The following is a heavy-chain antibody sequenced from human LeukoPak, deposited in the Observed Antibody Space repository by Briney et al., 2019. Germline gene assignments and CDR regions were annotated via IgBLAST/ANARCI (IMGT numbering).Heavy chain of an antibody. CDR2: IRYDGSNK. CDR3: AKDPSYSSSGFDY. D-gene: IGHD6-6*01. Sequence: GGSLRLSCAASGFTFSSYGMHWVRQAPGKGLEWVAFIRYDGSNKYYADSVKGRFTISRDNSKNTLYLQMNSLRAEDTAVYYCAKDPSYSSSGFDYWGQGTLVTVSS. V-gene: IGHV3-30*02. J-gene: IGHJ4*02. CDR1: GFTFSSYG.